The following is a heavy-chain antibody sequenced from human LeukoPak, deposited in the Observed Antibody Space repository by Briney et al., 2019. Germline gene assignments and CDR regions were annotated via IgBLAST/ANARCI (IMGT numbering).Heavy chain of an antibody. CDR3: AKGSIAAAGAFDY. D-gene: IGHD6-13*01. CDR1: GFTFSDYY. V-gene: IGHV3-11*01. J-gene: IGHJ4*02. CDR2: IISSGGTM. Sequence: GGSLRLSCAASGFTFSDYYMSWIRQAPGKGLEWISYIISSGGTMYYADSVKGRFTISRDNAKNSLYLQMNSLRTEDTAVYYCAKGSIAAAGAFDYWGQGTLVTVSS.